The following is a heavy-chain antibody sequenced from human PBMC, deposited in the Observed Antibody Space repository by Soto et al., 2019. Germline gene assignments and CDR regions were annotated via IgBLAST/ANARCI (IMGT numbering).Heavy chain of an antibody. J-gene: IGHJ3*02. CDR2: IYSGGST. V-gene: IGHV3-66*01. Sequence: EVHLVESGGGLVQPGGSLRLSCAASGFTVSSNYMSWVRQAPGTGLEWFSVIYSGGSTYYADSVQGRFTISSANSKNTLYLQMNSLRAEDTSVYYCAREASRGFFAMFAFDILGQGTMVTVAS. CDR3: AREASRGFFAMFAFDI. D-gene: IGHD3-10*02. CDR1: GFTVSSNY.